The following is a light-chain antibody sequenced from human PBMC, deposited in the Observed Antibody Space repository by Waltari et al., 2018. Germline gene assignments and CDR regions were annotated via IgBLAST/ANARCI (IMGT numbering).Light chain of an antibody. CDR2: YDR. Sequence: SYVVTQPPSVSVAPGETATITCGGDTIGTYSVPWYQQKAGQAPVLVIFYDRDRPSGIPDRFSGSNSGNTATLTISRVEAGDEARYYCHVWHPHVDPGVFGTGTEVTVL. V-gene: IGLV3-21*04. J-gene: IGLJ1*01. CDR3: HVWHPHVDPGV. CDR1: TIGTYS.